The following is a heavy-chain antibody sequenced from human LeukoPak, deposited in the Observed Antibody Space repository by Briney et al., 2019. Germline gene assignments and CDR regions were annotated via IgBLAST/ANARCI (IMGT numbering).Heavy chain of an antibody. CDR2: ISAYNGNT. Sequence: ASVKVSCKASGYTFTTYGITWVRQAPGQGLEWMGWISAYNGNTNYAQKLQGRVTMTTDTSTSTAYMELRSLRSDDTAVYYCASRYYDFWRDGWFDHWGQGTLVTVSS. V-gene: IGHV1-18*01. CDR3: ASRYYDFWRDGWFDH. D-gene: IGHD3-3*01. CDR1: GYTFTTYG. J-gene: IGHJ5*02.